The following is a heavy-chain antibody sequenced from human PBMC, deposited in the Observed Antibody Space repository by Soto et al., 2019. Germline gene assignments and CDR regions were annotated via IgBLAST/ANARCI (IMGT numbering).Heavy chain of an antibody. J-gene: IGHJ4*02. V-gene: IGHV3-48*01. CDR2: INSGSTSV. Sequence: EVQLVESGGGLVQPGGSLRLSCVASGFTFNSYSMNWVRQAPGKGLECISYINSGSTSVFYADSVKGRFTISRDNAKNSPYLQMNSLRAEDTAVYYCASSTSPDAYWGQGTLVTVSS. D-gene: IGHD2-2*01. CDR3: ASSTSPDAY. CDR1: GFTFNSYS.